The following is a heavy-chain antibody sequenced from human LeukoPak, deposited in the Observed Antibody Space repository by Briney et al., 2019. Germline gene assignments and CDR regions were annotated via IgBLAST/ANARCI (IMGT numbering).Heavy chain of an antibody. J-gene: IGHJ6*02. Sequence: GGSLRLSCAASGFTFSSYWMSWVRQAPGKGLEWVANIRQDGSEKYYVDFVKGRFTISRGNAKNSLYLQMNSLRAEDTAVYYCARILVRFLVYGMDVWGQGTTVTVSS. CDR3: ARILVRFLVYGMDV. D-gene: IGHD3-3*01. CDR1: GFTFSSYW. CDR2: IRQDGSEK. V-gene: IGHV3-7*03.